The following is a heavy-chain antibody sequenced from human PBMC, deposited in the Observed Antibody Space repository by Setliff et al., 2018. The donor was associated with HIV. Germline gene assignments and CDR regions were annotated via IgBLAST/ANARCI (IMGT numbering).Heavy chain of an antibody. D-gene: IGHD2-15*01. J-gene: IGHJ3*02. CDR2: IYWDDDK. CDR3: AHQELGYCSGGSCPPPHAFDT. CDR1: GFSLSTSGVA. V-gene: IGHV2-5*02. Sequence: GPTLVNPTQTLTLTCTFSGFSLSTSGVAVAWIRQPPGKALEWLALIYWDDDKHYSPSLKSRLTITKDTSKNQVVLTMTTMDPVDTATYYCAHQELGYCSGGSCPPPHAFDTWGQGTMVTVS.